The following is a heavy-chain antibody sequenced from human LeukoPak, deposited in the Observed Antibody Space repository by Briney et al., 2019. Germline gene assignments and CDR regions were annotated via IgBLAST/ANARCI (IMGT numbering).Heavy chain of an antibody. V-gene: IGHV4-61*02. CDR2: IYTSGST. J-gene: IGHJ6*04. Sequence: SETLSLTCTVSGGSISSGSYYWSWIRQPAGKGLEWIGRIYTSGSTNYNPSLKSRVTISVDTSKNQFSLKLSSVTAADTAVYYCARTSIVVVPAAKRYMDVWGKGTTVTVSS. CDR3: ARTSIVVVPAAKRYMDV. D-gene: IGHD2-2*01. CDR1: GGSISSGSYY.